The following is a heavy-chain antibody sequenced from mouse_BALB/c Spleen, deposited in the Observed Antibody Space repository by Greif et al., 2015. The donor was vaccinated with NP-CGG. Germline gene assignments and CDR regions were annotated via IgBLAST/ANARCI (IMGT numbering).Heavy chain of an antibody. CDR1: GFTFTDYY. V-gene: IGHV7-3*02. Sequence: EVKLMESGGGLVQPGGSLRLSFATSGFTFTDYYMSWVRQPPGKALEWLGFIRNKANGYTTEYSASVKGRLTISRDNSQSIRYVQLNTLSAADSATYYCAGVLSIYAMDYWGQRTSRTVYS. D-gene: IGHD1-1*02. CDR3: AGVLSIYAMDY. J-gene: IGHJ4*01. CDR2: IRNKANGYTT.